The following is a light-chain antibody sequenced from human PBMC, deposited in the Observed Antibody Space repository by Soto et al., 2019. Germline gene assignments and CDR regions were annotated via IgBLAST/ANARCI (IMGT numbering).Light chain of an antibody. J-gene: IGLJ2*01. CDR2: KDS. CDR3: QSADSSGTYVV. Sequence: SYELTQPPSVSVSPGQTARITCSGDALPKQYAYWYQQKPGQAPVLVIYKDSERPSGIPERFSGSNSGTTVTLTISGVQAEDEADYYCQSADSSGTYVVFGGGTKVIVL. V-gene: IGLV3-25*03. CDR1: ALPKQY.